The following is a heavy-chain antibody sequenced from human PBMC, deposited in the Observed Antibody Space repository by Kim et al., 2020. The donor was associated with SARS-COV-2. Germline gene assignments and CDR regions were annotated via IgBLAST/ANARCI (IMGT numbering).Heavy chain of an antibody. V-gene: IGHV3-74*01. D-gene: IGHD5-18*01. Sequence: GGSLRLSCAASGFTFSSYWMHWFRQAPGKGLVWVSRINSDGSSTSYADSVKGRFTISRDNAKNTLYLQMNSLRAEDTAVYYCARVPRYWSGIQLWTKYYFDYWGQGTLVTVSS. CDR1: GFTFSSYW. J-gene: IGHJ4*02. CDR3: ARVPRYWSGIQLWTKYYFDY. CDR2: INSDGSST.